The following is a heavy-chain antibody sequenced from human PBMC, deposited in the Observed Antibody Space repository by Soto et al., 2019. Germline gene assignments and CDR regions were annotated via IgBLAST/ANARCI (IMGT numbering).Heavy chain of an antibody. CDR1: GCSNSSGYY. D-gene: IGHD3-3*01. V-gene: IGHV4-38-2*02. CDR3: ARVNRASVNGIDT. Sequence: PWETLPLPCLLSGCSNSSGYYWGWIRHHPGKGLEWCGSRSHSASTYYNPSLRRRGTTSVGTSRNQYSLKLSSVTAADTAVYYCARVNRASVNGIDTWGQGTLVTVSS. J-gene: IGHJ5*02. CDR2: RSHSAST.